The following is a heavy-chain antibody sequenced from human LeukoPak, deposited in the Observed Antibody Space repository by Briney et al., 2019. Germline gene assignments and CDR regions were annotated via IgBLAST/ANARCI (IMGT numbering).Heavy chain of an antibody. CDR3: ARDLAYDILTNYYYYYMDV. J-gene: IGHJ6*03. V-gene: IGHV1-18*01. Sequence: ASVKVSCKASGYTFTLYGISWVRQAPGQGLEWMGWISASNGNRNYAQKLQGRVTMTTDTSTSTAYMELRSLRSDDTAVYYCARDLAYDILTNYYYYYMDVWGKGTTVTVSS. D-gene: IGHD3-9*01. CDR2: ISASNGNR. CDR1: GYTFTLYG.